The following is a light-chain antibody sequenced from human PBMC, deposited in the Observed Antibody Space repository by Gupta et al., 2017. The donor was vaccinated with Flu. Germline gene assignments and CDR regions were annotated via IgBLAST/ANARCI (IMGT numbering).Light chain of an antibody. J-gene: IGLJ2*01. CDR3: NTRDKDDNLLI. CDR1: SLGSYY. V-gene: IGLV3-19*01. Sequence: SYALTQVTRVSVALGQTVTNTCQGYSLGSYYAGWYQQKPGPAPILVIFGNNNRPSVIPDRFSGSRSGTTASLTITGAQAEDEADYYCNTRDKDDNLLIFGGGTKLTVL. CDR2: GNN.